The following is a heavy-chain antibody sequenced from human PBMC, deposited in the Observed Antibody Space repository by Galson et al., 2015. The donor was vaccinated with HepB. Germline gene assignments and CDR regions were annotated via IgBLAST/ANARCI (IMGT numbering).Heavy chain of an antibody. Sequence: SVKVSCKVSGGTIPNSQINWVRQAPGQGLEWMGVIVPMFGTTNYAQKFLGRVTITADGSSTTVHMELNSLKFEDTAVYFCARDAAGGDYDDEDFSPYFDSWGQGTLVTVSS. CDR3: ARDAAGGDYDDEDFSPYFDS. CDR1: GGTIPNSQ. J-gene: IGHJ4*02. CDR2: IVPMFGTT. V-gene: IGHV1-69*13. D-gene: IGHD4-17*01.